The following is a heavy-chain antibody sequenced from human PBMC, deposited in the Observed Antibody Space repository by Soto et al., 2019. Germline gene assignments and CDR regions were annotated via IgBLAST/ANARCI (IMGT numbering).Heavy chain of an antibody. V-gene: IGHV1-2*02. D-gene: IGHD3-10*01. J-gene: IGHJ4*02. CDR1: GYTFTGYY. CDR3: ARIWFGELFDRSGSGVPSY. CDR2: INPDSGGT. Sequence: GASVKVSCKASGYTFTGYYMHWVRQAPGQGLEWMGWINPDSGGTNYAQKFQGRVTMTRDTSISTAYMELSRLRSDDTAVYYCARIWFGELFDRSGSGVPSYWGQGTLVTVSS.